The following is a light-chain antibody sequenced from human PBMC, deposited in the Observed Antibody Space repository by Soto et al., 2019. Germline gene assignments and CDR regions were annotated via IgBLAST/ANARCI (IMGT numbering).Light chain of an antibody. J-gene: IGLJ2*01. CDR1: SSNIGAGYD. V-gene: IGLV1-40*01. CDR2: GNS. CDR3: QSYDSSRRGV. Sequence: QSALTQPPSVSGAPGQRVTISCTGSSSNIGAGYDVHWYQQLPGTAPKLLIYGNSNRPSGVPDRFSGSKSGTSASLAITGLQADDEADYYCQSYDSSRRGVFGGGTKLTVL.